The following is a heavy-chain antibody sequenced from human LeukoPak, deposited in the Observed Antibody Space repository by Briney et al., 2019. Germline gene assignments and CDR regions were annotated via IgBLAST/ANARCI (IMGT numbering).Heavy chain of an antibody. J-gene: IGHJ3*02. CDR2: IDWDDDK. CDR1: GFSLSTSGMC. D-gene: IGHD6-6*01. CDR3: ARITAARLYAFDI. Sequence: SGPTLVNPTQTLTLICTFSGFSLSTSGMCVSWIRQPPGKALEWLARIDWDDDKYYSTSLKTRLTISKDTSKNQVVLTMTNMDPVDTATYYCARITAARLYAFDIWGQGTMVTVSS. V-gene: IGHV2-70*11.